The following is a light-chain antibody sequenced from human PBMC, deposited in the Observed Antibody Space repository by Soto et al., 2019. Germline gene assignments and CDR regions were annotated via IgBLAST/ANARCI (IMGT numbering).Light chain of an antibody. Sequence: EFVLTRAAETLSLSPGERATLSCRASQSVSSYLAWYQQKPGQAPRLLIYDASNRATGIPARFSGSGSGTDFTLTISCLDPEEFAVYYCQQRSNWPRTFAQGTKVDIK. CDR1: QSVSSY. V-gene: IGKV3-11*01. CDR2: DAS. J-gene: IGKJ1*01. CDR3: QQRSNWPRT.